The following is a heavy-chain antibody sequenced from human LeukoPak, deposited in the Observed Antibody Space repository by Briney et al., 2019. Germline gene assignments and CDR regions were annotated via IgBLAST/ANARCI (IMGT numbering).Heavy chain of an antibody. V-gene: IGHV1-8*01. Sequence: ASVKVSCKASGYTFTSYDINWVRQATGQGLEWMGWMNPNSGNTGYAQKFQGRVTMTRNTSISTAYMELSSLRSEDTAVYYCARGSKRGVVPAARRSRNYYYMDVWGKGTTVTVSS. CDR3: ARGSKRGVVPAARRSRNYYYMDV. CDR1: GYTFTSYD. CDR2: MNPNSGNT. J-gene: IGHJ6*03. D-gene: IGHD2-2*01.